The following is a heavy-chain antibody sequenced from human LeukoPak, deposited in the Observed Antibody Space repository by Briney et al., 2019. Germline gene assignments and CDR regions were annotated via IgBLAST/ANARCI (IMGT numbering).Heavy chain of an antibody. Sequence: PGGSLRLSCAASGFTFSNAWMSWVRQAPRKGLEWVGRIKSKTDGGTTDYAAPVKGRFTISRDDSKNTLYLQMNSLKTEDTAVYYCTTSLRYFDWLQLTNYWGQGTLVTVSS. CDR2: IKSKTDGGTT. V-gene: IGHV3-15*01. CDR3: TTSLRYFDWLQLTNY. J-gene: IGHJ4*02. CDR1: GFTFSNAW. D-gene: IGHD3-9*01.